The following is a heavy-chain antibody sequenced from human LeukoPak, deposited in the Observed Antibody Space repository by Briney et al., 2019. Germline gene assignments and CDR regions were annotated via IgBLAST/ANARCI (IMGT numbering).Heavy chain of an antibody. V-gene: IGHV4-59*01. J-gene: IGHJ4*02. Sequence: SETLSLTCTVSGGSISSYYWSWIRQPPGKGLESIGYIYYSGSTNYNPSLKSRVTISVDTSKNQFSLKLSSVTAADTAVYYCARGRGASPYYDFWSGYYSGLFDYWGQGTLVTVSS. CDR2: IYYSGST. CDR1: GGSISSYY. D-gene: IGHD3-3*01. CDR3: ARGRGASPYYDFWSGYYSGLFDY.